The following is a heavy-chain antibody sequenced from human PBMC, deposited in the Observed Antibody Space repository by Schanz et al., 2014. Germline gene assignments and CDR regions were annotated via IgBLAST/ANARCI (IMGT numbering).Heavy chain of an antibody. CDR1: GSALAILA. Sequence: EVHLLESGGGLVEPGGSLHLSCATPGSALAILAWSWFPRPPGRGLEWASTIGASGGTNYAESVKGRFTISRDNSKNTLYLQMNSLRAEDTAVYYCARDHTTESYCSAGPPIDYWGQGTLLTVSS. CDR2: IGASGGT. CDR3: ARDHTTESYCSAGPPIDY. V-gene: IGHV3-23*01. J-gene: IGHJ4*02. D-gene: IGHD1-26*01.